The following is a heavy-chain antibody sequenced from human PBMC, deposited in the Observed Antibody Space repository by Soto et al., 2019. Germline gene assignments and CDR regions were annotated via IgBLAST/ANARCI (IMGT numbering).Heavy chain of an antibody. D-gene: IGHD6-13*01. CDR3: ARVVSYSSSFCMDV. CDR1: GYTFTGYY. V-gene: IGHV1-2*02. J-gene: IGHJ6*02. Sequence: GASVKVSCKASGYTFTGYYMHWVRQSPGQGLEWMGWINPNSGGTNYAQKFQVRVTMTRDTSISTAYMELSRLRSDDTAVYYCARVVSYSSSFCMDVWGQGTTVTVSS. CDR2: INPNSGGT.